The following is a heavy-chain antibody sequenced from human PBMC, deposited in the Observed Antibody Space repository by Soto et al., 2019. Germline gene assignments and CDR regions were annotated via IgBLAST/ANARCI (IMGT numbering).Heavy chain of an antibody. CDR2: INAGKGDT. J-gene: IGHJ4*02. CDR1: GGTFSSYA. V-gene: IGHV1-3*01. D-gene: IGHD1-7*01. CDR3: ARNILGGTTDY. Sequence: ASVKVSCKASGGTFSSYAISWVRQAPGQGLEWMGGINAGKGDTKYPQRFQGRVTITRDTSASTAYMELSSLRSEDTAVYYCARNILGGTTDYWGPGTLVTVSS.